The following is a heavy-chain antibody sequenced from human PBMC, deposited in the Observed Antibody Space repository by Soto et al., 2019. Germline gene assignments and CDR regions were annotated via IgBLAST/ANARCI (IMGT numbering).Heavy chain of an antibody. Sequence: QVQLQESGPGLVKPSETLALTCTVSGGSISSYYWSWIRQLPGKGLEWIGYIYYSGSTNYNPSLKSRVSISVDTAKNQFTLKLSSVTAADTAVYYCARGTLYDCGSGHDYWANGTLVTVSS. CDR3: ARGTLYDCGSGHDY. D-gene: IGHD3-3*01. CDR1: GGSISSYY. V-gene: IGHV4-59*01. J-gene: IGHJ4*01. CDR2: IYYSGST.